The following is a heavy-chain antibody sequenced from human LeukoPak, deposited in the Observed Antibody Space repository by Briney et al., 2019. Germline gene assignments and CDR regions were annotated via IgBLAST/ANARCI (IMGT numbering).Heavy chain of an antibody. J-gene: IGHJ4*02. CDR2: INGDGRNI. CDR3: ARSPYGYSSGYPSLYFDY. D-gene: IGHD3-22*01. CDR1: GFTFSSYW. Sequence: GGSLRLSCIASGFTFSSYWMHWVRQDPRKGLVWVSRINGDGRNINYADSVRGRFTISRDNAKNTLYLQMNSLRAEDTAVYYCARSPYGYSSGYPSLYFDYWGQGTLVTVSS. V-gene: IGHV3-74*01.